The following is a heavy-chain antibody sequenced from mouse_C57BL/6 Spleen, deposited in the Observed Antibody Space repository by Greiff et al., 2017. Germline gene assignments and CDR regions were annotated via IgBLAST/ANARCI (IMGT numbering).Heavy chain of an antibody. CDR2: INPNNGGT. D-gene: IGHD1-1*01. Sequence: VQLQQSGPELVKPGASVKISCKASGYTFTDYYMNWVKQSHGKSLEWIGDINPNNGGTSYNQKFKGKATLTVDKSSSTAYMELRSLTSEDSAVYYCARGGYYGSSPFFDYWGQGTTLTVSS. J-gene: IGHJ2*01. V-gene: IGHV1-26*01. CDR3: ARGGYYGSSPFFDY. CDR1: GYTFTDYY.